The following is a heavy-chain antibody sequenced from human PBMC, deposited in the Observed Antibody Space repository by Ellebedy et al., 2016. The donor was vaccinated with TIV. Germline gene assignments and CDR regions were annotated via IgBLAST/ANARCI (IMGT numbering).Heavy chain of an antibody. J-gene: IGHJ5*02. CDR1: GGSISSGGYY. CDR2: IYYSGST. V-gene: IGHV4-31*03. D-gene: IGHD3-10*01. CDR3: ARDYDYYGSGSYHTSWWFNP. Sequence: SETLSLTXTVSGGSISSGGYYWSWIRQHPGKGLEWIGYIYYSGSTYYNPSLKSRVTISVDTSKNQFSLKLSSVTAADTAVYYCARDYDYYGSGSYHTSWWFNPWGQGTLVTVSS.